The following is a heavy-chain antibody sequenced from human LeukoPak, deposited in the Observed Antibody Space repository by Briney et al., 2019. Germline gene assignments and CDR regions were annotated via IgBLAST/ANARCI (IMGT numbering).Heavy chain of an antibody. D-gene: IGHD3-10*01. V-gene: IGHV4-59*01. CDR2: IYYSGST. CDR1: GGSISSYY. J-gene: IGHJ6*03. Sequence: PSETLSLTCTVSGGSISSYYWSWIRQPPGKGLEWIGYIYYSGSTNYNPSLKSRVTISVDTSKNQFSLKLSSVTAADTAVYYCARDGSPYSSNYYYYMDVWGKGTTVTISS. CDR3: ARDGSPYSSNYYYYMDV.